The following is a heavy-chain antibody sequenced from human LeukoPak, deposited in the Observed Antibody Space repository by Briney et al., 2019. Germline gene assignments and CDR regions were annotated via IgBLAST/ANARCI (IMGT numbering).Heavy chain of an antibody. CDR1: GFTFGDYA. CDR3: AKKKNSNSLGYFDY. J-gene: IGHJ4*02. CDR2: IGCKGYGGTT. V-gene: IGHV3-49*04. Sequence: PGGSLRLSCTASGFTFGDYAMSWVRQAPGKGLEWVGFIGCKGYGGTTEYAASVKGRFTISRDNSKNTLHLQMNSLRAEDTAVYYCAKKKNSNSLGYFDYWGQGTLVTVSS. D-gene: IGHD6-13*01.